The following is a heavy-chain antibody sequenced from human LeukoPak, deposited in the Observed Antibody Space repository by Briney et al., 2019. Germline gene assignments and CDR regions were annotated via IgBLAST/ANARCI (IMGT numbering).Heavy chain of an antibody. D-gene: IGHD3-3*01. J-gene: IGHJ4*02. Sequence: GGSLRLSCAASGLTFSNCWMSWVRQVPGKGLEWVANIKQDGSEKYYVDSVKGRFTISRDNAKNSVYLQMNSLRAEDTAVYYCAKGIPAGIYYFDYWGQGTLVTVSS. CDR1: GLTFSNCW. CDR2: IKQDGSEK. CDR3: AKGIPAGIYYFDY. V-gene: IGHV3-7*03.